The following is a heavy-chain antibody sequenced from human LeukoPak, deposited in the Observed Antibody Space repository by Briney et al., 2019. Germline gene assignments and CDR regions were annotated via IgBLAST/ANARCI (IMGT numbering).Heavy chain of an antibody. CDR2: INIDGSRT. CDR3: ARERCGSTSCSLGFLDV. Sequence: PGGSLRLSCAASGFTFSTYWIHWVRQAPGKGLVWVSRINIDGSRTTYADSVKGRFTISRDNAKNSLYLQMNRLRAEDTAVYYCARERCGSTSCSLGFLDVWGKGTTVTVSS. J-gene: IGHJ6*04. V-gene: IGHV3-74*01. CDR1: GFTFSTYW. D-gene: IGHD2-2*01.